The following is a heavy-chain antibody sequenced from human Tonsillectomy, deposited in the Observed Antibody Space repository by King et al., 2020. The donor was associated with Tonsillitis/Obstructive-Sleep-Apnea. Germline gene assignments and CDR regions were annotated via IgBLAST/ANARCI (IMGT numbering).Heavy chain of an antibody. J-gene: IGHJ6*02. CDR3: ARASYISTSSRVPYSYYGIVV. D-gene: IGHD2-2*01. V-gene: IGHV1-69*10. CDR1: GGTFSSYV. Sequence: QLVQSGAEVKKPGSSVKVSCKASGGTFSSYVISWVRQAPGQGLEWMGGIIPIPGIANYAQKFQGRVTITADKSTSTAYMELSSLRSEDTAVYYCARASYISTSSRVPYSYYGIVVWGQGTTVTVSS. CDR2: IIPIPGIA.